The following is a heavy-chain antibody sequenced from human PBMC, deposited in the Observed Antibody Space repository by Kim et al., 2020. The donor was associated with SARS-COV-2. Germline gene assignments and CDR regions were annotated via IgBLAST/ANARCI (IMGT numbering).Heavy chain of an antibody. CDR1: GFTFSNAW. Sequence: GGSLRLSCAASGFTFSNAWMSWVRQAPGKGLEWVGRIKSKTDGGTTDYAAPVKGRFTISRDDSKNTLYLQMNSLKTEDTAVYYCTTGLSDYGDYFHYYYYYGMDVWGQGTTVTVSS. CDR2: IKSKTDGGTT. D-gene: IGHD4-17*01. V-gene: IGHV3-15*01. J-gene: IGHJ6*02. CDR3: TTGLSDYGDYFHYYYYYGMDV.